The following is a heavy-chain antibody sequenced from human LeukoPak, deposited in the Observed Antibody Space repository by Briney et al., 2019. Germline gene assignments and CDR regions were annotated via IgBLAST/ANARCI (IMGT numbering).Heavy chain of an antibody. D-gene: IGHD3-22*01. Sequence: GGSLRLSCAASGFTLSSYSMSWVRQAPGKGLEWLSAISGSGGSTYYADSVKGRFTISRDNSKNTLYLQMNSLRAEDTAVYYCAKNAPVVVIYYFDYWGQGTLVTVSS. CDR3: AKNAPVVVIYYFDY. V-gene: IGHV3-23*01. CDR2: ISGSGGST. J-gene: IGHJ4*02. CDR1: GFTLSSYS.